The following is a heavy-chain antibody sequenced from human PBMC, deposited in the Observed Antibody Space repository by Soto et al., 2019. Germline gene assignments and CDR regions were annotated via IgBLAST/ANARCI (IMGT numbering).Heavy chain of an antibody. CDR2: IYYSGST. Sequence: PSETLSLTCTVSGGSISSYYWSWIRQPPGKGLEWIGYIYYSGSTNYNPSLKSRVTISVDTSKNQFSLKLSSVTAADTAVYYCERDAYDSSGYYLDDAFDIWGQGTMVT. CDR1: GGSISSYY. J-gene: IGHJ3*02. V-gene: IGHV4-59*01. CDR3: ERDAYDSSGYYLDDAFDI. D-gene: IGHD3-22*01.